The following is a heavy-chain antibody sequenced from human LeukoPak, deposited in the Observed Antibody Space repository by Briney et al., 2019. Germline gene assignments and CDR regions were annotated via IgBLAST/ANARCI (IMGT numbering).Heavy chain of an antibody. CDR3: ARVTYYYDSSGYYYPMDY. CDR2: IIPIFGTA. D-gene: IGHD3-22*01. J-gene: IGHJ4*02. Sequence: GGSLRLSCAASGGTFSSYAISWVRQAPGQGLEWMGGIIPIFGTANYAQKFQGRVTITTDESTSTAYMELSSLRSEDTAVYYCARVTYYYDSSGYYYPMDYWGQGTLVTVSS. CDR1: GGTFSSYA. V-gene: IGHV1-69*05.